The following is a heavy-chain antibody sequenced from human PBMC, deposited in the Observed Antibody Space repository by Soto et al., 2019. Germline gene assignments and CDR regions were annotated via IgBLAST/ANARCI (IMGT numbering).Heavy chain of an antibody. D-gene: IGHD3-22*01. V-gene: IGHV3-48*02. CDR2: ISSSSSTI. Sequence: PGGSLRLSCAASGFTFSSYSMTWVRQAPGKGLERVSYISSSSSTIYYADSVKGRFTISRDHAKNSLYLQMNSLRDEDTAVYYCARDGHYDSSGYYYVSGSPLDYGGQGTLVTVSS. CDR1: GFTFSSYS. CDR3: ARDGHYDSSGYYYVSGSPLDY. J-gene: IGHJ4*02.